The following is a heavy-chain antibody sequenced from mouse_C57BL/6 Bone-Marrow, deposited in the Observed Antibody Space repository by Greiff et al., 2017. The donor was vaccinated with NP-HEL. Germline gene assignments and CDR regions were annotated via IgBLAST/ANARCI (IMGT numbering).Heavy chain of an antibody. CDR3: ARVWGGFAY. D-gene: IGHD4-1*01. CDR2: ISDGGSYT. J-gene: IGHJ3*01. CDR1: GFTFSSYA. Sequence: EVKLVESGGGLVKPGGSLKLSCAASGFTFSSYAMSWVRQTPEKRLEWVATISDGGSYTYYPDNVKGRFTIARDNAKNNLYLQMSHLKSEDTALYYCARVWGGFAYWGQGTLVTVSA. V-gene: IGHV5-4*03.